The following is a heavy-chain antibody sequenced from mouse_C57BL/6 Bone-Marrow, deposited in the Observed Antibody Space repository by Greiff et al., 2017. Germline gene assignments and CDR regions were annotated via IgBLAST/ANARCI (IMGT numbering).Heavy chain of an antibody. CDR1: GYTFTSYW. CDR2: IDPSDSET. V-gene: IGHV1-52*01. Sequence: QVQLQQPGAELVRPGSSVKLSCKASGYTFTSYWMHWVKQRPIQGLEWIGNIDPSDSETHYNQKFKDKAPLTVDKYSSTAYMQLSSLTSEDSAVYYCARFYYSNPYDAMDYWGQGTSVTGSS. CDR3: ARFYYSNPYDAMDY. D-gene: IGHD2-5*01. J-gene: IGHJ4*01.